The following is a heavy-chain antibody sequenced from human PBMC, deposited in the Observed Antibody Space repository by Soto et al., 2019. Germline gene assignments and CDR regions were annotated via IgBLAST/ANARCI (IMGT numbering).Heavy chain of an antibody. CDR3: ARESRITMVRGVRSNWFDP. Sequence: GASVKVSCKASGYTFTSYAMHLVRQAPGQKLEWMGWINAGNGNTKYSQKFQGRVTITRDTSASTAYMELSSLRSEDTAVYYCARESRITMVRGVRSNWFDPWGQGTLVTVS. V-gene: IGHV1-3*01. D-gene: IGHD3-10*01. J-gene: IGHJ5*02. CDR2: INAGNGNT. CDR1: GYTFTSYA.